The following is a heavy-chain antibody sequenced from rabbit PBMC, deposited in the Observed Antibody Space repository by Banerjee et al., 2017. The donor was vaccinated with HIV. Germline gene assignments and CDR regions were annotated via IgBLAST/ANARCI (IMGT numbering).Heavy chain of an antibody. J-gene: IGHJ4*01. CDR3: ARDLAGVIGWNFNL. CDR2: IDTSGNT. CDR1: GFSFSNNYV. D-gene: IGHD4-1*01. V-gene: IGHV1S45*01. Sequence: QEQLEESGGDLVKPEGSLTLTCTASGFSFSNNYVMCWARQAPGKGLEWIAYIDTSGNTRYASWAKGRFTISKPSSTTVTLQMTSLTAADTATYFCARDLAGVIGWNFNLWGQGTLVTVS.